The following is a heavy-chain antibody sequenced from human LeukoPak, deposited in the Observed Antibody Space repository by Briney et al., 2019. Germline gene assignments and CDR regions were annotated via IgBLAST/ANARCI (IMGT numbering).Heavy chain of an antibody. D-gene: IGHD1-26*01. CDR2: INPSGGST. CDR3: ARVPYYSGSYYGMFDY. CDR1: GYTFTSYY. Sequence: ASVKVSCKASGYTFTSYYMHWVRQAPGQGLEWMGIINPSGGSTSYAQKFQGRVTMTRDTSTSTAYMELRSLRSDDTAVYYCARVPYYSGSYYGMFDYWGQGTLVTVSS. J-gene: IGHJ4*02. V-gene: IGHV1-46*01.